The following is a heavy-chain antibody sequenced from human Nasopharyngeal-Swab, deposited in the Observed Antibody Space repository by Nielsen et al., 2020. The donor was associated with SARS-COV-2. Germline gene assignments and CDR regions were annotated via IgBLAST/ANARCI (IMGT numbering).Heavy chain of an antibody. V-gene: IGHV3-48*02. Sequence: GGSLRLSCAASEFTMSRNGMHWVRQAPGKGLEWVAYISSSSSTSYYADSVKGRFTISRDNPKNSLYLQMNSLRDEDTALYYCARGVAIVGATLENWGQGTRVTVSS. CDR1: EFTMSRNG. J-gene: IGHJ4*02. CDR2: ISSSSSTS. CDR3: ARGVAIVGATLEN. D-gene: IGHD1-26*01.